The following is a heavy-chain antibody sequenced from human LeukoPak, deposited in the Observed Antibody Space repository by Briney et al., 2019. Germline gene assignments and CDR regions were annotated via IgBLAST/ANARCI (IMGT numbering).Heavy chain of an antibody. CDR2: IYTSGST. Sequence: PSETLSLTCAVYGGSFSGYYWSWIRQPAGKGLEWIGRIYTSGSTNYNPSLKSRVTMSVDTSKNQFSLKLSSVTAADTAVYYCARFRTYYYDSSGYWSPGDYFDYWGQGTLVTVSS. CDR1: GGSFSGYY. D-gene: IGHD3-22*01. CDR3: ARFRTYYYDSSGYWSPGDYFDY. J-gene: IGHJ4*02. V-gene: IGHV4-59*10.